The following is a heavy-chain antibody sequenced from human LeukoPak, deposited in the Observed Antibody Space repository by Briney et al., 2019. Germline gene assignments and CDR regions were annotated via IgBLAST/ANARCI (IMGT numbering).Heavy chain of an antibody. Sequence: ASVKVSCKASGYTFTSYAMHWVRQAPGQRLEWMGWINAGNGNTKYSQKFQGRVTITRDTSASTAYMELSSLRSEDTAVYYCARGGPHYYDSSGYYYWGQGTLVTVSS. J-gene: IGHJ4*02. V-gene: IGHV1-3*01. CDR1: GYTFTSYA. D-gene: IGHD3-22*01. CDR2: INAGNGNT. CDR3: ARGGPHYYDSSGYYY.